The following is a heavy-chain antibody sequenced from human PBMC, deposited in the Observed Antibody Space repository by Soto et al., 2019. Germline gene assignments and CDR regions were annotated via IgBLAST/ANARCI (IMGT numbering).Heavy chain of an antibody. CDR2: IIPIFGTA. D-gene: IGHD6-13*01. V-gene: IGHV1-69*06. J-gene: IGHJ6*02. CDR3: ARAVFSIAAAGTGNYYYGMDV. Sequence: ASVKVSCKASGGTFSSYAISWVRQAPGQGLEWMGGIIPIFGTANYAQKFQGRVTITADKSTSTAYMELSSLRSEDTAVYYCARAVFSIAAAGTGNYYYGMDVWGQGTTVTVS. CDR1: GGTFSSYA.